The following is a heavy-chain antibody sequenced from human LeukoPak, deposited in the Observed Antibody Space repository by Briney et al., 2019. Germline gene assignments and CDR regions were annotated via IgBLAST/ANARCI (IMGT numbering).Heavy chain of an antibody. V-gene: IGHV1-18*01. CDR2: IGAYNGNT. CDR1: GYTFTSSG. J-gene: IGHJ4*02. D-gene: IGHD3-22*01. Sequence: EASVTVSCKDSGYTFTSSGISWVRQAPGQGLAWMGWIGAYNGNTNYAQKLQGRVTMTTDTYTSTAYMELRSLRSDDTAVYYCARLSGYYLDYFDYWGKGTLVTVS. CDR3: ARLSGYYLDYFDY.